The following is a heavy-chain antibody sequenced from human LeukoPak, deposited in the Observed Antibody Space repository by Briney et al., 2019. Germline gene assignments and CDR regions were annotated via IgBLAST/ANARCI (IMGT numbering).Heavy chain of an antibody. CDR1: GFTFDDYA. V-gene: IGHV3-9*01. CDR2: ISWNSGSI. J-gene: IGHJ6*02. CDR3: ARDEYGMDV. Sequence: GGSLRLSCAASGFTFDDYAMHWVRQAPGKGLEWVSGISWNSGSIGYADSVKGRFTISRDNAKNSLYLQMNSLRAEDTAVYYCARDEYGMDVWGQGPTVTVSS.